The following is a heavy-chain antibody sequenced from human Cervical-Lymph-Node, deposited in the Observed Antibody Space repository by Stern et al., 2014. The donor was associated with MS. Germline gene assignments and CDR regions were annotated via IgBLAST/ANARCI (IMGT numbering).Heavy chain of an antibody. Sequence: QLQLQESGPGLVKPSQTLSLTCTVSGGSITSGGHYWSWIRQYPGKGLEWIGHIDYSGSTYYNPSLRSRLTISLDTSKNQFSLNLNSVTAADTAVYYCARVMGYYDTIGYDFWGQGTLVPVSS. CDR1: GGSITSGGHY. V-gene: IGHV4-31*03. J-gene: IGHJ4*02. CDR3: ARVMGYYDTIGYDF. D-gene: IGHD3-22*01. CDR2: IDYSGST.